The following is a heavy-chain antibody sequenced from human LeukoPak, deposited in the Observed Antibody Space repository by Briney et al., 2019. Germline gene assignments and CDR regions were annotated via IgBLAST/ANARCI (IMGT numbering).Heavy chain of an antibody. V-gene: IGHV4-34*01. CDR1: GGSISSYY. CDR2: INHSGSS. J-gene: IGHJ5*02. D-gene: IGHD3-22*01. Sequence: SETLSLTCTVSGGSISSYYWSWIRQPPGKGLEWIAEINHSGSSTYNPSLESRVSMSLDTSKNQFSLKLSSVTAADTAVYYCARHFEYYSDSSGYYVTWFDPWGQGTLVTVSS. CDR3: ARHFEYYSDSSGYYVTWFDP.